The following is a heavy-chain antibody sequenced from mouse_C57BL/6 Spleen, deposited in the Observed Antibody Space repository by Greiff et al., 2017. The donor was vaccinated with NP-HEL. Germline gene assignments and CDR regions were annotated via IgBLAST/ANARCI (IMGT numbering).Heavy chain of an antibody. D-gene: IGHD2-3*01. CDR2: ISNGGGST. CDR3: ARHIDGYYAMDY. CDR1: GFTFSDYY. J-gene: IGHJ4*01. Sequence: DVMLVESGGGLVQPGGSLKLSCAASGFTFSDYYMYWVRQTPEKRLEWVAYISNGGGSTYYPDTVKGRFTISRDNAKNTLYLQMSRLKSEDTAMYYCARHIDGYYAMDYWGQGTSVTVSS. V-gene: IGHV5-12*01.